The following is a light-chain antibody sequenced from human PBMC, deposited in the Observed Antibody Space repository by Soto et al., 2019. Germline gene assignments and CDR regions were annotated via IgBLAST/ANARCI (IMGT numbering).Light chain of an antibody. CDR1: QSVGHTY. V-gene: IGKV3-20*01. Sequence: IMLTQSPGTLSLSPGNRATLSCMASQSVGHTYLAWYQQKPGQAPRLLIHGASNRATGIPARFSGRGSGTDFTLTISSLEHEDFAVYYCQQYGSSGTFGQGTKVDI. CDR3: QQYGSSGT. CDR2: GAS. J-gene: IGKJ1*01.